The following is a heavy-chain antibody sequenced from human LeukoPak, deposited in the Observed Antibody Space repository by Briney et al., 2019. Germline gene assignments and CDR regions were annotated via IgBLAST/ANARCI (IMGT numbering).Heavy chain of an antibody. CDR1: GGSISSGDYY. J-gene: IGHJ4*02. Sequence: PSETLCLTRTVSGGSISSGDYYWSWIRQPPGKGLEWIGYIYYSGSTYYNPSLKSRVTISLDTSKNQFSLKLSSVTAADTAVYYCARALNDFWSGYSDYWGQGTLVTVSS. CDR2: IYYSGST. CDR3: ARALNDFWSGYSDY. V-gene: IGHV4-30-4*01. D-gene: IGHD3-3*01.